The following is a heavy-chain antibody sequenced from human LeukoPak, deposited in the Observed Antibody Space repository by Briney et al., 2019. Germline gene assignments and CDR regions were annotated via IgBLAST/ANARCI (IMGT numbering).Heavy chain of an antibody. Sequence: SETLSLTCTVSGGSXXSYYWSWIRQPXXXXXXWIGYIYYSGSTNYNPSLKSRVTISVDTSKNQFSLKLSSVTAADTAVYYCARESSWYYFDYWGQGALVTVSS. CDR3: ARESSWYYFDY. V-gene: IGHV4-59*01. CDR1: GGSXXSYY. CDR2: IYYSGST. D-gene: IGHD6-13*01. J-gene: IGHJ4*02.